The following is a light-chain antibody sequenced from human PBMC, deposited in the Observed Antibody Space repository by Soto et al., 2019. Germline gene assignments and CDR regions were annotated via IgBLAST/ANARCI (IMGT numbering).Light chain of an antibody. J-gene: IGKJ1*01. V-gene: IGKV3-20*01. CDR1: QSVISKY. CDR3: QQYGSSLTWT. CDR2: AAS. Sequence: EVVLTQSPGTVTLSPGERVTLSCRASQSVISKYLAWYQQRPGQAPRLLIYAASSRATGIPDRFSGSGSGTDLTLSISSLEPEDFAVYYCQQYGSSLTWTFGQGTKVEMK.